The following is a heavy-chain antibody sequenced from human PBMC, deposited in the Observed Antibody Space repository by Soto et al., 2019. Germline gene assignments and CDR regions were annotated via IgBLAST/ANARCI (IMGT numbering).Heavy chain of an antibody. V-gene: IGHV3-33*01. D-gene: IGHD3-10*01. Sequence: PGGSLRLSCAPSGFTFSTYGMHLVRQAPGKGLEWVAVIWYDGSNQYYADSVKGRFTISRDNSKNMLYLQMNSLRAEDTAVYYCARDLGAFNYGSAYFDYWGQGTPVTVSS. CDR2: IWYDGSNQ. CDR1: GFTFSTYG. CDR3: ARDLGAFNYGSAYFDY. J-gene: IGHJ4*02.